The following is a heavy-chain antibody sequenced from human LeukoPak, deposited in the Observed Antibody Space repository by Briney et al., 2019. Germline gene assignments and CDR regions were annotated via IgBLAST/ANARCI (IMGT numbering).Heavy chain of an antibody. D-gene: IGHD3-10*01. CDR3: ARVTMVRGVIPDAFDI. CDR1: GGSISSYY. CDR2: IYTSGST. J-gene: IGHJ3*02. Sequence: SETLSLTCTVSGGSISSYYWSWIRQPAGKGLEWIGRIYTSGSTNYNPSLKSRVTMSVDTSKNQFSLKLSSVTAADTAVYHCARVTMVRGVIPDAFDIWGQGTTVTVSS. V-gene: IGHV4-4*07.